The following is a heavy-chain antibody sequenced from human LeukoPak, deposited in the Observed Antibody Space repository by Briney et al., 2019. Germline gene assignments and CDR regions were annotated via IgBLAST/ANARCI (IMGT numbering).Heavy chain of an antibody. J-gene: IGHJ4*02. Sequence: GGSLRLSCASSVFIFSPYAMNWVRQAPWEGLKRVSCITGNSAYIYYADSVKGRFTISRDNAKNSLYPQMNRLRAEDTAVYYCARYGVSSSTSYIDFWGQGTLVTVSS. CDR3: ARYGVSSSTSYIDF. CDR1: VFIFSPYA. D-gene: IGHD2-2*01. CDR2: ITGNSAYI. V-gene: IGHV3-21*01.